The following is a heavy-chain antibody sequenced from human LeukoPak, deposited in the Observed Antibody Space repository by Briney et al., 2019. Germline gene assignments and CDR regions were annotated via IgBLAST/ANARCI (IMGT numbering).Heavy chain of an antibody. D-gene: IGHD3-3*01. V-gene: IGHV3-23*01. CDR3: AKAVLEWLSASYYFDS. CDR1: GFTLSIYG. Sequence: GGSLRLSCAASGFTLSIYGMSWVRQARGEGLEWVSAISGSGGTTYYADSVKGRFTTSRDNSTNTLYLQMNSLRAEDTAVYYCAKAVLEWLSASYYFDSWGQGTLVTVSS. CDR2: ISGSGGTT. J-gene: IGHJ4*02.